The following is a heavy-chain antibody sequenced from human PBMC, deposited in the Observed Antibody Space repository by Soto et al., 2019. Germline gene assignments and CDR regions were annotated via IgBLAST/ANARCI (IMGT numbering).Heavy chain of an antibody. CDR3: ATLPPRIELAVLPIPT. CDR1: GGSISSTNW. D-gene: IGHD2-8*02. CDR2: IYHTGST. Sequence: QVQLRESGPGPVKPSGTLSLSCTVSGGSISSTNWGTWVRQSPGKGLEWIGEIYHTGSTTYNPSLRGRVTMSVDKSNNQFSLKLRYVPAADTAMYYCATLPPRIELAVLPIPTWGQGTRVTVSA. V-gene: IGHV4-4*02. J-gene: IGHJ5*02.